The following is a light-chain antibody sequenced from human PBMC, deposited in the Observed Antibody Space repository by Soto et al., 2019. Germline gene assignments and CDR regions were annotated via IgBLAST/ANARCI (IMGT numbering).Light chain of an antibody. V-gene: IGKV1-17*01. CDR3: LKHHSYPWT. CDR2: AAS. J-gene: IGKJ1*01. Sequence: DIRMTQSPSSLSASIGDRVTITCRASQGISNDLGWYQQKPGLAPKRLISAASTLQSGVPSRFRGSGSGTEFSLTISGLQTEDIATYYCLKHHSYPWTFGQGTKVEIQ. CDR1: QGISND.